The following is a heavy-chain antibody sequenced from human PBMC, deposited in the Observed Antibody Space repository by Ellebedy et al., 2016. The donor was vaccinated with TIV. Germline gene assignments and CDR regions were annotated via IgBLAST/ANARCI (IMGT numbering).Heavy chain of an antibody. CDR3: AKDLDGDYVNFDY. Sequence: GESLKISCAASGFTFSSYSMNWVRQAPGKGLEWVSAISGSGGSTYYADSVKGRFTISRDNSKNTLYLQMNSLRAEDTAVYYCAKDLDGDYVNFDYWGQGTLVTVSS. J-gene: IGHJ4*02. V-gene: IGHV3-23*01. CDR2: ISGSGGST. D-gene: IGHD4-17*01. CDR1: GFTFSSYS.